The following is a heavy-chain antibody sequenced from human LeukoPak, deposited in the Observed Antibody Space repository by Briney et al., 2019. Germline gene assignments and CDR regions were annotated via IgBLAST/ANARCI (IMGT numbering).Heavy chain of an antibody. CDR2: ISGSGGST. V-gene: IGHV3-23*01. CDR1: GFTFSSYA. Sequence: GGSLRLSCAASGFTFSSYAMSWVRQAPGKGLEWVSAISGSGGSTYYADSVKDRFTISRDNSKNTLYLQMNSLRAEDTAVYYCAKIVVPAAIADYYYYGMDVWGQGTTVTVSS. D-gene: IGHD2-2*01. CDR3: AKIVVPAAIADYYYYGMDV. J-gene: IGHJ6*02.